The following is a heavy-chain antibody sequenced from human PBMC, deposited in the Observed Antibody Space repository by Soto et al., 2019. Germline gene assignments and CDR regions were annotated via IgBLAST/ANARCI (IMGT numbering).Heavy chain of an antibody. D-gene: IGHD5-12*01. J-gene: IGHJ4*02. Sequence: SETLSLTCTVSGGSISSYYWSWIRQPPGKGLEWIGYIYYSGSTNYNPSLKSRVTISVDTSKNQFSLKLSSVTAADTAVYYCAREYHSDGYNDAFDYWGQGTLVTVSS. V-gene: IGHV4-59*01. CDR1: GGSISSYY. CDR3: AREYHSDGYNDAFDY. CDR2: IYYSGST.